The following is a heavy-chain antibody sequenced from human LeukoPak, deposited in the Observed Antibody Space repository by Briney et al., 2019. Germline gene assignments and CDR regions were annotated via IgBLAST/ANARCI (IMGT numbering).Heavy chain of an antibody. CDR1: GFTFSSNA. V-gene: IGHV3-23*01. J-gene: IGHJ4*02. Sequence: PGGSLRLSCAGSGFTFSSNAMSWVRQAPGKGLEWVSAISNTGGSTYYADSVKGRFAISRDNSKDTLYLQMNSLRAEDTAVYYCASFYGSGSYYSLVREPFDYWGQGTLVTVSS. CDR3: ASFYGSGSYYSLVREPFDY. CDR2: ISNTGGST. D-gene: IGHD3-10*01.